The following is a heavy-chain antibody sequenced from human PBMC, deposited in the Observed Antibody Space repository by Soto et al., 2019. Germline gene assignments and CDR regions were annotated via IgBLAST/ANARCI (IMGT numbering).Heavy chain of an antibody. CDR3: ARDWGVNWHNISGMTGEFDY. J-gene: IGHJ4*02. CDR2: ISTRSNYI. D-gene: IGHD3-16*01. CDR1: GFIFGSYS. Sequence: EVQLVESGGGLVKPGGSLRLSCAASGFIFGSYSMNWVRQAPGKGLEWVSSISTRSNYIYYTDSVKGRFTVSRDNAKNSLYLQMNSLRADDTAVYYCARDWGVNWHNISGMTGEFDYWGQGTLVTVSS. V-gene: IGHV3-21*01.